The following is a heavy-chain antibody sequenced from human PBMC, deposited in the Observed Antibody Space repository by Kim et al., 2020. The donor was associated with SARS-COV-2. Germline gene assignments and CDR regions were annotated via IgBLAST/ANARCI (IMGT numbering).Heavy chain of an antibody. CDR2: ITSDTLTI. D-gene: IGHD1-26*01. CDR3: ARSTEGRFDY. V-gene: IGHV3-48*02. CDR1: GFMFSVYS. J-gene: IGHJ4*02. Sequence: GGSLRLSCKASGFMFSVYSFNWVRQAPGKGREWVSYITSDTLTIDYADSVKGRFTISRDNARNSLILQMNSLRDEDTAVYYCARSTEGRFDYWGQGTLVTVSS.